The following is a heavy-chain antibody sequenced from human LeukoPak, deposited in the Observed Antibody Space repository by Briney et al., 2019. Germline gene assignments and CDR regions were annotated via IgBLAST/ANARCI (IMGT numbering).Heavy chain of an antibody. V-gene: IGHV4-59*01. CDR1: GGSISSYY. D-gene: IGHD5-18*01. Sequence: SETLSLTCTVSGGSISSYYWSWIRQPPGKGLEWIGYIYYSGSTNYNPSLKSRVTISVDTSKNQFSLKLSSVTAADTAVYYCARYSYGYFPYWYFDLWGRGTLVTVSS. J-gene: IGHJ2*01. CDR3: ARYSYGYFPYWYFDL. CDR2: IYYSGST.